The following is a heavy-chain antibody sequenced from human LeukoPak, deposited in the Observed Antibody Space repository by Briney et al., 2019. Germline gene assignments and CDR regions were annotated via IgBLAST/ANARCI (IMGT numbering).Heavy chain of an antibody. CDR3: ATEVLGYCSGGSCPYYFDY. J-gene: IGHJ4*02. CDR2: FDPEDGET. V-gene: IGHV1-24*01. CDR1: GYTLTELS. D-gene: IGHD2-15*01. Sequence: ASVKVSCKVSGYTLTELSMHWVRQAPGKGLEWMGGFDPEDGETIYAQKFQGRVTMTEDTSTDTAYMELSSLRSEDTAVYYCATEVLGYCSGGSCPYYFDYWGQGALVTVSS.